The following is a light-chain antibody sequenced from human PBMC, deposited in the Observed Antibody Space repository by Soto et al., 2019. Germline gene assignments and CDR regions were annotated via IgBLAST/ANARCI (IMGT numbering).Light chain of an antibody. V-gene: IGKV3-20*01. CDR3: QQYGISPPIT. J-gene: IGKJ5*01. CDR2: GAS. Sequence: ALTQSPGTLSSSPGERATLSCRASQAVSSNYLAWYQQKPGQAPRLLIYGASSRATGIPDRFSGSGSGTDFTLTISRLEPEDFAVYYCQQYGISPPITFGQGTRLEIK. CDR1: QAVSSNY.